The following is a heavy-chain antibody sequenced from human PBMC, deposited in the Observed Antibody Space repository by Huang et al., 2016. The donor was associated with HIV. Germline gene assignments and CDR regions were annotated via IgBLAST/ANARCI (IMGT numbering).Heavy chain of an antibody. J-gene: IGHJ4*02. Sequence: EVQLVESGGGLVQPGGSLRLSCAASGFIFNMYNMNWVRQAPGKWLEWVSYISSTSSTIYYADAVEGRFTISRDNAKNSLYLQMNSLRAEDTAVYYCARDGLRGRLMTRSLDYWGQGTLVTVSS. CDR3: ARDGLRGRLMTRSLDY. V-gene: IGHV3-48*01. CDR1: GFIFNMYN. CDR2: ISSTSSTI. D-gene: IGHD3-10*01.